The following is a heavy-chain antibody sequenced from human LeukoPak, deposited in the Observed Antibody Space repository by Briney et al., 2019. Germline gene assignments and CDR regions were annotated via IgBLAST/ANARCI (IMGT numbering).Heavy chain of an antibody. V-gene: IGHV3-48*01. CDR3: ARHIAVAGFDAFDI. J-gene: IGHJ4*02. D-gene: IGHD6-19*01. CDR2: ISPSSGTM. CDR1: GFTFSGYS. Sequence: PGGPLRLSCAASGFTFSGYSMNWVRQAPGKGLEWVSYISPSSGTMYYADSVEGRFTISRDNARSSLYLQMNSLRAEDTAVYYCARHIAVAGFDAFDIWGQGTLVTVSS.